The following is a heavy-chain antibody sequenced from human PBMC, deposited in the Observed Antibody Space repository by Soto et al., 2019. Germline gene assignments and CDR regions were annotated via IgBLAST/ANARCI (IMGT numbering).Heavy chain of an antibody. D-gene: IGHD3-10*01. CDR2: ISGSGSTI. Sequence: PGGSLRLSCAASGFTFSSYAKSWVRQAPGKGLEWVSGISGSGSTIYYADSVKGRFTISRDNAKNSLYLQMNSLRAGDTAVYYCARARGLKLLWFGESRYYFDYWGQGTLVTVSS. CDR1: GFTFSSYA. CDR3: ARARGLKLLWFGESRYYFDY. V-gene: IGHV3-48*03. J-gene: IGHJ4*02.